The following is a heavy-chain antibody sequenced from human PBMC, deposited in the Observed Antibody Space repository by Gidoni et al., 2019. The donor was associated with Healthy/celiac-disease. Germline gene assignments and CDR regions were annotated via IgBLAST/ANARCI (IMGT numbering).Heavy chain of an antibody. D-gene: IGHD2-8*01. J-gene: IGHJ6*02. CDR3: ARDIVLMVYAIHYYYYGMDV. CDR2: ISSSGSTI. CDR1: GFTFSRYE. Sequence: EVQLVASGGGLVQPGGSLRLSCAASGFTFSRYELHWVRQAPGKGLEWVAYISSSGSTIYYADSVKGRFTISRDNAKNSLYLQMNSLRAEDTAVYYCARDIVLMVYAIHYYYYGMDVWGQGTTVTVSS. V-gene: IGHV3-48*03.